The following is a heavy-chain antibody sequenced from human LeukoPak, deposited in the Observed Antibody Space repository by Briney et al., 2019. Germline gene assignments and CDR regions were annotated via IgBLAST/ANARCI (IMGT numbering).Heavy chain of an antibody. J-gene: IGHJ4*02. D-gene: IGHD2-21*01. Sequence: SETLSLTCAVSGYSISSGHYWGWIRQPPGKGLEWIGSIYHSGSTYYNPSLKSRVTISVDTSKNQFSLKLSSVTAADTAVYYCARLTFNCGGDCYVDYWGQGTLVTVSS. CDR2: IYHSGST. V-gene: IGHV4-38-2*01. CDR1: GYSISSGHY. CDR3: ARLTFNCGGDCYVDY.